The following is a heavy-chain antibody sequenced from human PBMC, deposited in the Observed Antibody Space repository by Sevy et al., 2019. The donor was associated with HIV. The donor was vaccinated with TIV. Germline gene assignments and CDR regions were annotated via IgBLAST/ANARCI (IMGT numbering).Heavy chain of an antibody. V-gene: IGHV3-49*04. CDR1: GFTFGDYA. CDR2: IRSKTFGGTT. J-gene: IGHJ4*02. D-gene: IGHD3-10*01. Sequence: SLRLSCTASGFTFGDYAMSWVRQAPGKGLEWVGFIRSKTFGGTTEYAASVKGRFTISRDDSKSIAYLQMNSLKTEDTAVYYCTSTYYYGSRWDYWGQGTLVTVSS. CDR3: TSTYYYGSRWDY.